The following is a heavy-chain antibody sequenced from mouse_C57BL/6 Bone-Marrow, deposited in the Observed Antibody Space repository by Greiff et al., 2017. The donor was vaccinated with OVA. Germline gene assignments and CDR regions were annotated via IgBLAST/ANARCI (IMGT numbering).Heavy chain of an antibody. V-gene: IGHV1-26*01. CDR3: PGRGISFDY. CDR1: GYTFTDYY. Sequence: EVQLQQSGPELVKPGASVKISCKASGYTFTDYYMNWVKQSHGKSLEWIGDINPNNGGTSYNQKFKGKATLTVDKSSSTAYLELRSLTSGDSAPRTPPGRGISFDYGGQGTSLPVPS. J-gene: IGHJ2*02. CDR2: INPNNGGT.